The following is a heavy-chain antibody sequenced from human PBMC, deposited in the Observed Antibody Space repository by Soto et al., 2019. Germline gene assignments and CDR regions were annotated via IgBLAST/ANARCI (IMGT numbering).Heavy chain of an antibody. CDR1: GYTFTSYY. CDR3: AREDIVVVPAATKTYNWFDP. V-gene: IGHV1-46*03. J-gene: IGHJ5*02. Sequence: QVQLVQSGAEVKKPGASVKVSCKASGYTFTSYYMHWVRQAPGQGLEWMGIINPSGGSTSYAQKFQGRVTMTSDTSTSTVYMELSSLRSEDTAVYYCAREDIVVVPAATKTYNWFDPWGQGTLVTVSS. D-gene: IGHD2-2*01. CDR2: INPSGGST.